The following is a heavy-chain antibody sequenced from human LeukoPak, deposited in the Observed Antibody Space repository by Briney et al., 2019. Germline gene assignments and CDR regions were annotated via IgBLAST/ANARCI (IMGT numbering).Heavy chain of an antibody. Sequence: GGSLRLSCAASGFTFSIYGMSWVRQAPGKGLEWVSAIRGNGGSTYYADSVKGRFTISRDNSRNTLYLQMNSLRAEDTAVYYCAKDLAWSFDYWGQGTLVTVSS. CDR3: AKDLAWSFDY. J-gene: IGHJ4*02. CDR2: IRGNGGST. CDR1: GFTFSIYG. V-gene: IGHV3-23*01. D-gene: IGHD2-8*02.